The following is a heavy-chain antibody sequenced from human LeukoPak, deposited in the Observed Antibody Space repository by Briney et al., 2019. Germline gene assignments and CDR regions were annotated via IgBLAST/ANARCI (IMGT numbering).Heavy chain of an antibody. CDR2: IYTSGST. V-gene: IGHV4-4*07. J-gene: IGHJ4*02. CDR3: ARAHGSYGSGSYYMDYFDY. Sequence: PSETLSLTCTVSGGSISSYYWSWIRQPAGKGLEWIGRIYTSGSTNYNPSLKSRVTMSVDTSKNQFSLKLSSVTAADTAVYYCARAHGSYGSGSYYMDYFDYWGQGTLVTVSS. D-gene: IGHD3-10*01. CDR1: GGSISSYY.